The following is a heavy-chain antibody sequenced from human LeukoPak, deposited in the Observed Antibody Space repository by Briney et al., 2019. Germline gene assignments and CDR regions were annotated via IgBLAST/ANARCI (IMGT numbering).Heavy chain of an antibody. Sequence: ASVKVSCKVSGNTVTDYYVHWVRQAPGQGLEWMGWINPNSGGTNLAQRFQGRVTMTTDASISTAYMELSSLRSDGTALYYCAKGRGSMIIRGVITNYFHLWGRGTLVTVSS. CDR3: AKGRGSMIIRGVITNYFHL. V-gene: IGHV1-2*02. CDR1: GNTVTDYY. J-gene: IGHJ2*01. D-gene: IGHD3-10*01. CDR2: INPNSGGT.